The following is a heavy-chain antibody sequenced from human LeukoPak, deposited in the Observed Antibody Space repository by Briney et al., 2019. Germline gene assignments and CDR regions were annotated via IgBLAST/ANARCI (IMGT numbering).Heavy chain of an antibody. V-gene: IGHV3-48*03. Sequence: GGSLRLSCVASGFTFSSSEMNWVRQAPGKGLEWISYITSSSRTIWYADSVKGRFTNSRDNAKNSLYLQMNGLRDDDTAVYYCARIPHPSPVGYWGQGTLVTVSS. CDR3: ARIPHPSPVGY. CDR1: GFTFSSSE. CDR2: ITSSSRTI. D-gene: IGHD4-23*01. J-gene: IGHJ4*02.